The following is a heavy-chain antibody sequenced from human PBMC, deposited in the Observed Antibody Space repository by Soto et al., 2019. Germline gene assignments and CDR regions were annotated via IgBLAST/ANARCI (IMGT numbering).Heavy chain of an antibody. V-gene: IGHV5-51*01. CDR2: INPPKSDT. CDR3: ARMGYYYYFDN. D-gene: IGHD3-22*01. J-gene: IGHJ4*02. CDR1: GYSSSNYY. Sequence: GESLKISCQAPGYSSSNYYIGWVRQMPGKSLGWMGIINPPKSDTKYSPSFQGNVTSSADESISTAYLQWSTLKASDTASYFCARMGYYYYFDNWGQGTLVTVSS.